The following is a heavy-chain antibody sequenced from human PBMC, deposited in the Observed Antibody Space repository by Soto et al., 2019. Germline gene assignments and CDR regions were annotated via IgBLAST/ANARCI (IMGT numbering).Heavy chain of an antibody. CDR3: ARDTMRASAAASLDY. D-gene: IGHD6-13*01. CDR2: ISMSGNIK. J-gene: IGHJ4*02. Sequence: EMQLEESGGGLVQPGGSLRLSCAASGFTFSSFEFIWVRQAPGKGLQWISSISMSGNIKRYADSVKGRFTISRDNAKNSVYLQISSLRADDTAVYYCARDTMRASAAASLDYWGQGTLVIVSS. V-gene: IGHV3-48*03. CDR1: GFTFSSFE.